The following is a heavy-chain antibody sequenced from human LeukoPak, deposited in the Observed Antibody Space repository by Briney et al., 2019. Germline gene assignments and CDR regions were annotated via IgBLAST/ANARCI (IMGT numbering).Heavy chain of an antibody. Sequence: GGSLRLSCAASGFTFSSYWMSWVRQAPGKGLEWVANIKQDGSEKYYVDSVKGRFTISRDNAKNSLYLQMNSLRAEDTAVYYCARDWYYYDSSGHTLDYWGQGTLVTVSS. D-gene: IGHD3-22*01. J-gene: IGHJ4*02. V-gene: IGHV3-7*03. CDR3: ARDWYYYDSSGHTLDY. CDR1: GFTFSSYW. CDR2: IKQDGSEK.